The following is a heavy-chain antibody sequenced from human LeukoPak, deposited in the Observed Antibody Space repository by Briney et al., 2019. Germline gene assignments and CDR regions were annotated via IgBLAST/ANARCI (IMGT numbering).Heavy chain of an antibody. CDR3: ARGGSSSWFLGY. D-gene: IGHD6-13*01. V-gene: IGHV1-18*01. CDR2: ISAYNGNT. Sequence: ASVKVSCKASGGTFSSYAISWVRQAPGQGLEWMGWISAYNGNTNYAQKLQGRVTMTSDTSTSTAYMELRSLRSDDTAVYYCARGGSSSWFLGYWGQGTLVTVSS. CDR1: GGTFSSYA. J-gene: IGHJ4*02.